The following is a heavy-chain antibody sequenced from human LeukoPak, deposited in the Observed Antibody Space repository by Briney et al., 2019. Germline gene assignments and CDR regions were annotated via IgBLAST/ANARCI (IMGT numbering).Heavy chain of an antibody. D-gene: IGHD6-13*01. V-gene: IGHV4-34*01. CDR1: GGSFSGYY. CDR2: INHSGST. CDR3: ARDRGSIAAASPFDY. J-gene: IGHJ4*02. Sequence: SETLSLTCAVYGGSFSGYYWSWIRQPPGKGLEWIGEINHSGSTNYNPSLKSRVTISVDTSKNQFSLKLSSVTAADTAVYYCARDRGSIAAASPFDYWGQGTLVTVSS.